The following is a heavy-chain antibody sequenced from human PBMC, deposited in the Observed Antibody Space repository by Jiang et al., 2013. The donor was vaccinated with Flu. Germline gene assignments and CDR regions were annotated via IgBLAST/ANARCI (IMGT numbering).Heavy chain of an antibody. CDR3: ARDPSYSSSWNNWFDP. CDR1: GGTFSSYA. J-gene: IGHJ5*02. D-gene: IGHD6-13*01. Sequence: GAEVKKPGSSVKVSCKASGGTFSSYAISWVRQAPGQGLEWMGGIIPIFGTANYAQKFQGRVTITADKSTSTAYMELSSLRSEDTAVYYCARDPSYSSSWNNWFDPWGQGTLVTVSS. V-gene: IGHV1-69*06. CDR2: IIPIFGTA.